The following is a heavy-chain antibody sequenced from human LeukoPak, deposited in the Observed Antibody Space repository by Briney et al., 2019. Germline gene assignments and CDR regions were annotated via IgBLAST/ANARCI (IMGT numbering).Heavy chain of an antibody. Sequence: SETLSLTCAVYGGSFSGYYWSWIRQPPGKGLEWIGEINHSGSTNYNPSLKSRVTISVDTSKNQFSLKLSSVTAADTAVCYCVRGGSKRGIWFDPWGQGTLVTVSS. J-gene: IGHJ5*02. CDR1: GGSFSGYY. CDR2: INHSGST. V-gene: IGHV4-34*01. CDR3: VRGGSKRGIWFDP.